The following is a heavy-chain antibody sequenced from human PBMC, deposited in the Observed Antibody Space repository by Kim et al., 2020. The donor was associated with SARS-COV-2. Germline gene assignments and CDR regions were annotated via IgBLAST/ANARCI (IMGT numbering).Heavy chain of an antibody. V-gene: IGHV3-33*06. CDR2: IWYDGSNK. Sequence: GGSLRLSCAASGFTFSSYGMHWVRQAPGKGLEWVAVIWYDGSNKYYADSVKGRFTISRDNSKNTLYLQMNSLRAEDTAVYYCAKDTYGGNSDYYYGMDVWGQGTTVTVSS. J-gene: IGHJ6*02. CDR1: GFTFSSYG. D-gene: IGHD4-17*01. CDR3: AKDTYGGNSDYYYGMDV.